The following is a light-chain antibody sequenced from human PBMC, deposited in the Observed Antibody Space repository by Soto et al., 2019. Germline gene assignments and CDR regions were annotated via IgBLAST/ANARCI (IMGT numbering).Light chain of an antibody. J-gene: IGKJ1*01. CDR2: DVS. Sequence: DIQMTQSPSTLSSSIGDRVTITCRASHSLNGRLAWYRQRPGHAPDLLIYDVSTLETGVPSRFSGTGSETEFTLTISGLQPDDFATYYCQQYTYYSTFGPGTKVDIK. CDR3: QQYTYYST. CDR1: HSLNGR. V-gene: IGKV1-5*01.